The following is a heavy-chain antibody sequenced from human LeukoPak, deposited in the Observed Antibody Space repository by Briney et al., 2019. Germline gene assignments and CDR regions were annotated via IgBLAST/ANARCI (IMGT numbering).Heavy chain of an antibody. V-gene: IGHV3-7*03. CDR2: IKQDGSEK. D-gene: IGHD3-9*01. Sequence: GGSLRLSCAASGLTFSLYWMNWVRRAPGKGLEWVANIKQDGSEKNYVDSVKGRFTISRDNAKNSLYLQMNNLRVEDTAMYYCAGGTGFIIKDWGQGTLVTVSS. CDR1: GLTFSLYW. J-gene: IGHJ4*02. CDR3: AGGTGFIIKD.